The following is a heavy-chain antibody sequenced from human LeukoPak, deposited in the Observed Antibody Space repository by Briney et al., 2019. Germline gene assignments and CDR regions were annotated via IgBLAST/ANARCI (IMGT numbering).Heavy chain of an antibody. CDR1: GFTFSRYA. D-gene: IGHD2-21*01. CDR2: ISGSGGST. V-gene: IGHV3-23*01. CDR3: AKVYIPPSDEVFSVDLSDRYFDY. Sequence: GGSLRLSCAASGFTFSRYAMSWGPQAPGKGLGRVSAISGSGGSTYSADSVKGRFTIPRDNSKHTLHLQMNSLRAEDTAVYYCAKVYIPPSDEVFSVDLSDRYFDYWGQGTLVTVSS. J-gene: IGHJ4*02.